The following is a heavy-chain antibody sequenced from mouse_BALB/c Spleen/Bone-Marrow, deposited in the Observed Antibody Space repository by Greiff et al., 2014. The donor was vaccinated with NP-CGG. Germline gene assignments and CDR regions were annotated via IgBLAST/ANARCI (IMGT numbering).Heavy chain of an antibody. CDR3: TRGYAMDY. V-gene: IGHV1-9*01. Sequence: QVQLQQPGPELMKPGASVKISCKASGYTFSSYWIQWVKQRPGHGLEWIGEILPGSGRINYNEKFKGKATFTADTSSNTAYMQLSSLTSEDSTVYYCTRGYAMDYWGQGTSLTVSS. CDR1: GYTFSSYW. CDR2: ILPGSGRI. J-gene: IGHJ4*01.